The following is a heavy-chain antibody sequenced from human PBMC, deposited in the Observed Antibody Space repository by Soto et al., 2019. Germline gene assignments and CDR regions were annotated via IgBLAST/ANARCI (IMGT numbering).Heavy chain of an antibody. Sequence: GGSLRLSCAVSGVTFRSFAMSWVRQAPGKGLEWISAISGSGDTTYYADSVKGRFTISRDNSKNTLYLQMNNLRAEDTAVYFCARDNGHRWYPNWFYPWSQGTPVTISS. V-gene: IGHV3-23*01. CDR2: ISGSGDTT. J-gene: IGHJ5*01. CDR1: GVTFRSFA. D-gene: IGHD2-15*01. CDR3: ARDNGHRWYPNWFYP.